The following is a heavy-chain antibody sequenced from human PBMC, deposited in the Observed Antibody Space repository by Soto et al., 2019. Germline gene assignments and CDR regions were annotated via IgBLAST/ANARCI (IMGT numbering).Heavy chain of an antibody. Sequence: QVQLVQSGAEVKNHGSSVKVSCKTSGFTFNVYGIHWVRQAPVQGLEWMGGLIPIYDEPYYAQKFQGRVTITADKSTTTFHLELSSLRSEDTAVYFCARVREPHLDHYGLDVWGQGTTVTVS. CDR2: LIPIYDEP. D-gene: IGHD1-1*01. J-gene: IGHJ6*02. CDR3: ARVREPHLDHYGLDV. V-gene: IGHV1-69*06. CDR1: GFTFNVYG.